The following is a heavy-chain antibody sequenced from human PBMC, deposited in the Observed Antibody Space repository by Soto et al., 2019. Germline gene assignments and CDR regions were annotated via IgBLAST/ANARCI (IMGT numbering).Heavy chain of an antibody. CDR1: GFTFSGYS. CDR3: VRDSGTTYYYGMDV. Sequence: GGSLRLSCAASGFTFSGYSMNWVRQAPGKGLEWVSYISSSSTTIYYADSVKGRFTISRDNAKNSLYLQMNSLRAEDTAVYYCVRDSGTTYYYGMDVWGQGTTVTVSS. J-gene: IGHJ6*02. V-gene: IGHV3-48*04. D-gene: IGHD1-1*01. CDR2: ISSSSTTI.